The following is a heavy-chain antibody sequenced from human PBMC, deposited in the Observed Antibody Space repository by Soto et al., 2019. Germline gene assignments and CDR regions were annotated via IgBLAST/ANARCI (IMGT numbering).Heavy chain of an antibody. V-gene: IGHV2-5*02. CDR3: AHRTTMTIFGLIIDNGIWFDP. Sequence: QINLIESGPTLVKPTQTLTLTCTFSGFSLSTSGAAVGWVRQPPGRALEWLALIYWDGDKRYNASLGNRLTITKDTSMNEVVIRLTNVDPADTDTYYCAHRTTMTIFGLIIDNGIWFDPWGQGARGSVSS. D-gene: IGHD3-3*01. CDR2: IYWDGDK. CDR1: GFSLSTSGAA. J-gene: IGHJ5*02.